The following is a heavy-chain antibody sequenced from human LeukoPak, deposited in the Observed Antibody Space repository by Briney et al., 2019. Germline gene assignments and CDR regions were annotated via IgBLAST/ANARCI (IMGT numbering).Heavy chain of an antibody. CDR2: IYYSGST. J-gene: IGHJ4*02. D-gene: IGHD1-26*01. Sequence: PPEALSLTCTVSGGSISSYYWSWIRQPPGKGLEWIGYIYYSGSTSYNPSLKSRVTISVDTSKNQFSLKLSSVTAADTAVYYCAREHPSIVGATDYFDYWGQGTLVTVSS. CDR1: GGSISSYY. V-gene: IGHV4-59*01. CDR3: AREHPSIVGATDYFDY.